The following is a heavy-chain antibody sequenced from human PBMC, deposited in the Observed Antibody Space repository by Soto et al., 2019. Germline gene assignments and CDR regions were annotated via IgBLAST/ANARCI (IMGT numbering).Heavy chain of an antibody. CDR3: ARDYPWGAAGPRYYYYGMDV. CDR1: GFTFSSYS. CDR2: ISSSSSYI. Sequence: EVQLVESGGGLVKPGGSLRLSCAASGFTFSSYSMNWVRQAPGKGLEWVSSISSSSSYIYYADSVKGRFTISRDNAKNSLYLQMNSLRAEDTAVYYCARDYPWGAAGPRYYYYGMDVWGQGTTVTVSS. V-gene: IGHV3-21*01. D-gene: IGHD3-16*01. J-gene: IGHJ6*02.